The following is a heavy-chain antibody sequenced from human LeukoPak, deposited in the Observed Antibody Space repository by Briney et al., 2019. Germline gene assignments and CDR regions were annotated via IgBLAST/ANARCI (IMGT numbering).Heavy chain of an antibody. V-gene: IGHV1-2*02. CDR2: INPNRGDT. J-gene: IGHJ3*02. CDR1: GYTFHAYH. D-gene: IGHD4-17*01. Sequence: GASVTVSCKASGYTFHAYHIHWVRQAPGQGLEWMGWINPNRGDTKDAQNFQGRVTMTRDTSITTVYMDLSGLRSDDTASYYCARDSATDPLNAFDIWGRGTLVTVSS. CDR3: ARDSATDPLNAFDI.